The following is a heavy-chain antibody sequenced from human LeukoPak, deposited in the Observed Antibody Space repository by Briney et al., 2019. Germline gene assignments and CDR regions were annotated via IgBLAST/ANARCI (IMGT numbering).Heavy chain of an antibody. D-gene: IGHD3-9*01. V-gene: IGHV4-59*01. CDR3: QRAPGDMTYYDILTGYYPHNDAFDI. CDR2: IYYSGST. CDR1: GGSISSYY. Sequence: SETLSLTCTVSGGSISSYYWSWIRQPPGKGLEWIGYIYYSGSTNYNPSLKSRVTISVDTSKNQFSLKLSSVTAADTAVYYCQRAPGDMTYYDILTGYYPHNDAFDIWGQGTMVTVSS. J-gene: IGHJ3*02.